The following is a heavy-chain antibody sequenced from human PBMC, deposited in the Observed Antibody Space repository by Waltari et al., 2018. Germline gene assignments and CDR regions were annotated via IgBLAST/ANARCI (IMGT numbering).Heavy chain of an antibody. J-gene: IGHJ4*02. D-gene: IGHD1-26*01. CDR3: SGTHVGSHWACDK. Sequence: QVQLVQSGAEVKKPGSSVRVSCKVSGGTFSTSGFSWVRQAPGQGLEWMGGTIPIFGKTNYAQRFQGRLTITAVGSTSTVYMDLSSLRSEDTALYYCSGTHVGSHWACDKWGQGTPLTVSS. CDR2: TIPIFGKT. V-gene: IGHV1-69*12. CDR1: GGTFSTSG.